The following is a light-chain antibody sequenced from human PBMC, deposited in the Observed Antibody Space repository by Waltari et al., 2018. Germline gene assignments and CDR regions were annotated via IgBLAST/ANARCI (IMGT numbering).Light chain of an antibody. CDR1: QSISRW. CDR3: QHYYSDSRA. V-gene: IGKV1-5*03. J-gene: IGKJ1*01. Sequence: DIQMTLSPSTLSASVGDRVTIHCRASQSISRWLAWCQQKPGKAPKLLIYKASSLASDVPSRFSGSGFGTDFTLTISSLQPDDFATYYCQHYYSDSRAFGQGTKVEVK. CDR2: KAS.